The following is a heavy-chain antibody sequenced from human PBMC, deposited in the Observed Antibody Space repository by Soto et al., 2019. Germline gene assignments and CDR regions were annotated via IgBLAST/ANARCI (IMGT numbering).Heavy chain of an antibody. CDR3: ARPSRIAAAGTTSPDFDY. D-gene: IGHD6-13*01. CDR2: ISAYNGNT. CDR1: GYTFTSYG. J-gene: IGHJ4*02. Sequence: ASVKVSCKASGYTFTSYGISWVRQAPGQGLEWMGWISAYNGNTNYAQKLQGRVTMTTDTSTSTAYMELRSLRSDDTAVYYCARPSRIAAAGTTSPDFDYWGQGTLVTVSS. V-gene: IGHV1-18*01.